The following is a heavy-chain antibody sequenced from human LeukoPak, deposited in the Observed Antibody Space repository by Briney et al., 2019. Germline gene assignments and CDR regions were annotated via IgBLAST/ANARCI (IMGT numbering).Heavy chain of an antibody. CDR2: ISSSSSYI. Sequence: LGGSLRLSCAASGFTFSSYSMNWVRQAPGKGLEWVSSISSSSSYIYYADSVKGRFTISRDNAKNSLYLQMNSLRAEDTAVYYCASLFHEYSSSWNAFDIWGQGTMVTVSS. CDR1: GFTFSSYS. D-gene: IGHD6-13*01. CDR3: ASLFHEYSSSWNAFDI. J-gene: IGHJ3*02. V-gene: IGHV3-21*01.